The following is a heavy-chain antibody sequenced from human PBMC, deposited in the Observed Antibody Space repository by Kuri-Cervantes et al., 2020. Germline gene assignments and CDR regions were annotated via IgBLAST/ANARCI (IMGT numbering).Heavy chain of an antibody. J-gene: IGHJ4*02. D-gene: IGHD1-26*01. CDR2: FYNNGDT. V-gene: IGHV4-59*01. CDR1: GGSISSYS. CDR3: ASRRLGAPLFDY. Sequence: SETLSLTCTVSGGSISSYSWSWIRQPPGKGLEWIGNFYNNGDTNYNPSLKSRVIISVDTSKNQFSLKLSSVTAADTAVYYCASRRLGAPLFDYWGQGTLVTVSS.